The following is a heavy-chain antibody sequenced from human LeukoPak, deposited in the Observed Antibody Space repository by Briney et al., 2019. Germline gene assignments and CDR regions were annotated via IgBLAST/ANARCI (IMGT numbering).Heavy chain of an antibody. V-gene: IGHV3-7*01. CDR2: IKQDGSEK. CDR3: ARVPWYSSSRYVAYYYYYMDV. D-gene: IGHD6-13*01. Sequence: PGGSLRLSCAASGFTFSSYWMSWVRQAPGKGLEWVANIKQDGSEKYYVDSVKGRFTISRDNAKNSLYLQMNSLRAEDTAVYYCARVPWYSSSRYVAYYYYYMDVWGKGTTVTVSS. CDR1: GFTFSSYW. J-gene: IGHJ6*03.